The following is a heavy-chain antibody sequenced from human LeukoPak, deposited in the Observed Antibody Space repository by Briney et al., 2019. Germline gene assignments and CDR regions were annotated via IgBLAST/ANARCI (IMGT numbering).Heavy chain of an antibody. V-gene: IGHV3-7*04. CDR2: IRQDGSER. Sequence: GGSLRLSCAASGFTFSGYWMTWVRQAPGKGLEWVANIRQDGSERYYVDSVKGRFTISGDNAKNSLYLQMNSLRAEDTAVYYCARQNGLVGYTMDVWGQGTTVTVSS. CDR3: ARQNGLVGYTMDV. J-gene: IGHJ6*02. D-gene: IGHD5-24*01. CDR1: GFTFSGYW.